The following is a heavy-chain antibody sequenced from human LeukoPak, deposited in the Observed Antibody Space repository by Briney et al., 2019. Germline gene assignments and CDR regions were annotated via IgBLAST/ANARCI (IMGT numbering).Heavy chain of an antibody. CDR3: AKNQNFDY. D-gene: IGHD1-14*01. Sequence: GRSLRLSCAASGFTFSSYAMHWVRQAPGKGLEWVAVISYDGSNKYYADSVKGRFTTSRDNSKNTLYLQMNSLRAEDTAVYYCAKNQNFDYWGQGTLVTVSS. CDR1: GFTFSSYA. J-gene: IGHJ4*02. CDR2: ISYDGSNK. V-gene: IGHV3-30-3*01.